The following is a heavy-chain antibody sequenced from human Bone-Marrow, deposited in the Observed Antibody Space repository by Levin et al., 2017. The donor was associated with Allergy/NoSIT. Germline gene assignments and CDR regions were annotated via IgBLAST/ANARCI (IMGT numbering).Heavy chain of an antibody. V-gene: IGHV3-53*01. D-gene: IGHD3-16*01. CDR2: IYSDATT. CDR1: GFTITNNY. CDR3: ARATAPYGASWGIDY. Sequence: HSGGSLRLSCAASGFTITNNYMCWVRQAPGKGLEWVAVIYSDATTYYTDSVKGRFIISRDISKNTLYLQMNSLRAEDTAVYYCARATAPYGASWGIDYWGQGTLVSVSS. J-gene: IGHJ4*02.